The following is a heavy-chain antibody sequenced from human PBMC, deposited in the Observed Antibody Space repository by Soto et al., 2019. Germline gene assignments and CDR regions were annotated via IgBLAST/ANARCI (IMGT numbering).Heavy chain of an antibody. CDR1: GGSISSYY. J-gene: IGHJ6*02. CDR3: ARQGFGPLHGLVDV. CDR2: VHHSWGS. Sequence: SETLSLTCTVSGGSISSYYWSWFRQSPGKRMEWIGYVHHSWGSSYNLSLQSRVAISLDTSKSQFSLKVTSVTATDTAVYYCARQGFGPLHGLVDVWGQGTTVTVSS. V-gene: IGHV4-59*08. D-gene: IGHD3-10*01.